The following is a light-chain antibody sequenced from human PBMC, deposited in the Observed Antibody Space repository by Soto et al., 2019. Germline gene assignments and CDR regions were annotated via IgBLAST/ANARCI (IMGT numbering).Light chain of an antibody. CDR3: HQSYSTPLT. CDR2: AAS. J-gene: IGKJ4*01. Sequence: DIQMTQSPSSLSASVGDRVTITCRASQSISSYLNWYQQKPGKAPKLLIYAASSLQSGVPSRFSGSGSGTDFTLTISSLQPEDFANYYCHQSYSTPLTFGGGTKVEIK. V-gene: IGKV1-39*01. CDR1: QSISSY.